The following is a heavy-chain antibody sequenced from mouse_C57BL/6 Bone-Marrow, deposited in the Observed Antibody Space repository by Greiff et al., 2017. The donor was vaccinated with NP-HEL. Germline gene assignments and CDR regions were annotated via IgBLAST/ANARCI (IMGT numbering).Heavy chain of an antibody. D-gene: IGHD1-1*01. CDR3: ARGAYHYGSSYAMDY. J-gene: IGHJ4*01. CDR2: IYPRSGNT. V-gene: IGHV1-81*01. Sequence: QVQLQQSGAELARPGASVKLSCKASGYTFTSYGISWVKQRTGQGLEWIGEIYPRSGNTSYNEKFKGKATLTADKSSSTTYMELRSLTSEDSAVYFCARGAYHYGSSYAMDYWGQGTSVTVSS. CDR1: GYTFTSYG.